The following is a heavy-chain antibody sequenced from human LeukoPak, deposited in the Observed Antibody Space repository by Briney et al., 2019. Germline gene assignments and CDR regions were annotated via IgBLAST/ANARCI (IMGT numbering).Heavy chain of an antibody. V-gene: IGHV3-74*01. D-gene: IGHD3/OR15-3a*01. CDR1: GFILNDYW. CDR2: ISFDGKTT. Sequence: GGSLRLSCDTSGFILNDYWIDWVRQVPGKGLVWISCISFDGKTTGYADSVKGRFTISRDNAENTLFLQMNSLRDEDTAVYFCASHFYDYDVYYSTHWGGGTLVTVSS. J-gene: IGHJ4*02. CDR3: ASHFYDYDVYYSTH.